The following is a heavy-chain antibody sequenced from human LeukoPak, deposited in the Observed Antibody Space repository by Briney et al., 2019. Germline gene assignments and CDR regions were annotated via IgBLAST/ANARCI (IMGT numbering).Heavy chain of an antibody. V-gene: IGHV1-69*13. Sequence: SVTVSCKASGGTFSSYAINWVRQAPGQGLEWMGGILPVFSTTDYAQKFQGRVTITADEYTSTAYMELSSLRSEDSAVYYCARRPGSAWYGDWYFDLWGRGTLVTVSS. D-gene: IGHD6-19*01. CDR1: GGTFSSYA. CDR2: ILPVFSTT. CDR3: ARRPGSAWYGDWYFDL. J-gene: IGHJ2*01.